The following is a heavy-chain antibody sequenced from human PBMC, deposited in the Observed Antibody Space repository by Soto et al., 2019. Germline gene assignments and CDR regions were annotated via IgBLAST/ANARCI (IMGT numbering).Heavy chain of an antibody. D-gene: IGHD6-6*01. J-gene: IGHJ2*01. CDR1: GVSVSSGGFP. Sequence: QLQLQESGSGLVKPSQTLSLTCAVSGVSVSSGGFPWSWIRQSPGKGLEWIGYIYHGETTYYNPSLKSRVTMSIDKSKNQFSLRLTSVTAADTAVYYCARVKQLVPWYFDLWGRGTVVSVSS. V-gene: IGHV4-30-2*06. CDR3: ARVKQLVPWYFDL. CDR2: IYHGETT.